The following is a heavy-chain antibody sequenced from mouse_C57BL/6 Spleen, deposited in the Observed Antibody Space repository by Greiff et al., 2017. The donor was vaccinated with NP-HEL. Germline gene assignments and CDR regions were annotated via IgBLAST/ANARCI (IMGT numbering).Heavy chain of an antibody. CDR1: GYTFTSYW. V-gene: IGHV1-52*01. CDR3: AIRITTVVAPYWYFDV. J-gene: IGHJ1*03. Sequence: QVQLQQSGAELVRPGSSVKLSCKASGYTFTSYWMHWVKQRPIQGLEWIGNIDPSDSETHYNQKFKDKATLTVDKSSSTAYMQLSSLTSEDSAVYYCAIRITTVVAPYWYFDVWGTGTTVTVSS. D-gene: IGHD1-1*01. CDR2: IDPSDSET.